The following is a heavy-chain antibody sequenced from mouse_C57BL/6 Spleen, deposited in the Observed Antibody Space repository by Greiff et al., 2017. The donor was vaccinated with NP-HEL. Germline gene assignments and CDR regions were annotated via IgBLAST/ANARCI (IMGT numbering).Heavy chain of an antibody. CDR1: GYAFSSSW. Sequence: QVQLQQSGPELVKPGASVKISCKASGYAFSSSWMNWVKQRPGKGLEWIGRIYPGDGDTNYNGKFKGKATLTADKSSSTAYMQLSSLTSEDSAVYFCLFYYMFAYWGQGTLVTVSA. CDR2: IYPGDGDT. D-gene: IGHD2-1*01. J-gene: IGHJ3*01. V-gene: IGHV1-82*01. CDR3: LFYYMFAY.